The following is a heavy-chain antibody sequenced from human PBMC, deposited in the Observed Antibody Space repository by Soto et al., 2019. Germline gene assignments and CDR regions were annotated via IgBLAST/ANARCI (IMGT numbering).Heavy chain of an antibody. CDR3: ARFVSWASHDYGDYFDQDAFDI. CDR1: GGTFSSYT. CDR2: IIPILGIA. V-gene: IGHV1-69*02. D-gene: IGHD4-17*01. J-gene: IGHJ3*02. Sequence: QVQLVQSGAEVKKPGSSVKVSCKASGGTFSSYTISWVRQAPGQGLEWMGRIIPILGIANYAQKFQGRVTITADKSTSTAYMELSSLRSEDTAVYYCARFVSWASHDYGDYFDQDAFDIWGQGTMVTVSS.